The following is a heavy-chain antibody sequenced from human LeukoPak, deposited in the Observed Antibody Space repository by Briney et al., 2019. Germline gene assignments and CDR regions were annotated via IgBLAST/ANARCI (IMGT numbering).Heavy chain of an antibody. CDR2: IYYSGST. Sequence: SETLSLTCTVSGGSISSSSYYWGWIRQPPGKGLERIGSIYYSGSTYYNPSLKSRVTISVDTSKNQLSLRLTSVTAADTAVYYCARWDDAAWAFGDWGPGTLVTVSS. CDR3: ARWDDAAWAFGD. D-gene: IGHD1-26*01. V-gene: IGHV4-39*07. J-gene: IGHJ4*02. CDR1: GGSISSSSYY.